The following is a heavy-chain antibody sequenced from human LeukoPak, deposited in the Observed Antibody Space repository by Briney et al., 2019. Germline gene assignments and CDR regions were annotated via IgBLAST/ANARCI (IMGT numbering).Heavy chain of an antibody. CDR2: IRRNYET. CDR3: ARQTNSCHDY. V-gene: IGHV3-73*01. D-gene: IGHD2-2*01. CDR1: GFTLSGSH. Sequence: GGSLKLSCTASGFTLSGSHMHWVRQAPGKGLEWVGHIRRNYETAYGASVKGRYTISRDDSKNMVYLHMNSLRSEDTAFYFCARQTNSCHDYWGQGTLVTVSS. J-gene: IGHJ4*02.